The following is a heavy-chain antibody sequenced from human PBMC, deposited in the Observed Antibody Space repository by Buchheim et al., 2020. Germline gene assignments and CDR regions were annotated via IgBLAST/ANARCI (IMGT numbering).Heavy chain of an antibody. Sequence: EVKPVESGGGLVQPGGSLRLSCVGSGFTFSNYSMNWVRQAPGKGLQWVSYISSSSSTIYYADSVKGRFTISRDNAKNSLYLQMNSLGDDDTAMYYCAPTGGYWGQGTL. CDR3: APTGGY. J-gene: IGHJ4*02. CDR1: GFTFSNYS. CDR2: ISSSSSTI. V-gene: IGHV3-48*02. D-gene: IGHD1-14*01.